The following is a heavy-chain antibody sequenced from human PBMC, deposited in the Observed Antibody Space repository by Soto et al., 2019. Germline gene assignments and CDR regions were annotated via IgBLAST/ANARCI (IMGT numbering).Heavy chain of an antibody. CDR1: GGSFSGYY. CDR3: ARDNITSLFGY. V-gene: IGHV4-34*01. J-gene: IGHJ4*01. CDR2: INHSGST. D-gene: IGHD3-10*01. Sequence: QVQLQQWGAGLLKPSETLSLTCAVYGGSFSGYYWTWIRQPPGTGLAWIGEINHSGSTNYNPSLKSRVTTSVDTSKNQLCLNLTSVTAADTAVDYCARDNITSLFGYWGHGTLVTVSS.